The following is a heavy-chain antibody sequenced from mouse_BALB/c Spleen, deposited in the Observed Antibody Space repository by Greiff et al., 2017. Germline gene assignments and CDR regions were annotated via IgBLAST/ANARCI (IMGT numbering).Heavy chain of an antibody. J-gene: IGHJ3*01. Sequence: EVMLVESGPSLVKPSQTLSLTCSVTGDSITSGYWNWIRKFPGNKLEYMGYISYSGSTYYNPSLKSRISITRDTSKNQYYLQLNSVTTEDTATYYCARWDDYDGGFAYWGQGTLVTVSA. D-gene: IGHD2-4*01. CDR2: ISYSGST. V-gene: IGHV3-8*02. CDR3: ARWDDYDGGFAY. CDR1: GDSITSGY.